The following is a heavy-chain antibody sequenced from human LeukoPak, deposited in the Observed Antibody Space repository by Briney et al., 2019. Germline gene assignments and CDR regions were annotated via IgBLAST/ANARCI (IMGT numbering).Heavy chain of an antibody. CDR2: ISYDGSNK. CDR3: ARKFDSSGLAGAFDI. CDR1: GFIFSNYG. J-gene: IGHJ3*02. V-gene: IGHV3-30*03. D-gene: IGHD6-19*01. Sequence: PGRSLRLSCAASGFIFSNYGMHWVRQAPGKGLEWGAVISYDGSNKYYADSVKGRFTISRDNSKNTLYLQMNSLRTEDTAVYYCARKFDSSGLAGAFDIWGQGTMVTVSS.